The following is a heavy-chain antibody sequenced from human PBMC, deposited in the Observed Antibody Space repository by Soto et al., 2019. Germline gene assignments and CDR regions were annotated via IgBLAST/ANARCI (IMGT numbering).Heavy chain of an antibody. J-gene: IGHJ5*02. V-gene: IGHV1-18*04. CDR1: CYTYTSYG. CDR3: ARGPRYCSTTTCFSGVTWFDP. D-gene: IGHD2-2*01. CDR2: ISSFNGNT. Sequence: ASVKVSCKASCYTYTSYGISCVRETPGQGLEWMGWISSFNGNTNYAQKVQDRVTMTTDTSASTTYMELRSLRSDDTAVYYCARGPRYCSTTTCFSGVTWFDPWGQGTLVTVSS.